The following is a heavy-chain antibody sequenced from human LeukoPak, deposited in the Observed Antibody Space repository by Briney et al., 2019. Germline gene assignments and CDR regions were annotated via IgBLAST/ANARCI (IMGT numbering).Heavy chain of an antibody. CDR1: GFTFSSYA. CDR2: IWSDGSNK. CDR3: ARGLDLGYFQR. Sequence: GRSLRLSCAASGFTFSSYAMHWVRQAPGKGLQWVAVIWSDGSNKYYTDSVKGRFTISRDNPKNTLYLQMNNLRAEDTAVYHCARGLDLGYFQRWGQGTLVTVSS. V-gene: IGHV3-33*08. D-gene: IGHD4-11*01. J-gene: IGHJ1*01.